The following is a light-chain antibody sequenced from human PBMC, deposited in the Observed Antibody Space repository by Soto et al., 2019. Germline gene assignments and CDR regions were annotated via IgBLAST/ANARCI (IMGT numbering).Light chain of an antibody. CDR1: QSVSSSY. J-gene: IGKJ1*01. V-gene: IGKV3-20*01. Sequence: EIVLTQSPVTLSLSPGQGAALSCRASQSVSSSYLAWYQQKPGQAPRLLIYRTSNRATGIPDRFSGSGSGTDFTLTISRLEPEDFAVYYCQQYGSSGTFGQGTKVDIK. CDR2: RTS. CDR3: QQYGSSGT.